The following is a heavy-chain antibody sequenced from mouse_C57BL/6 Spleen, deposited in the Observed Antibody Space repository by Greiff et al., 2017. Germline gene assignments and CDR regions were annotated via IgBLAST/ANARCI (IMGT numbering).Heavy chain of an antibody. CDR3: ASSRSTMVTIDY. J-gene: IGHJ2*01. D-gene: IGHD2-2*01. CDR2: IDPSDSYT. Sequence: QVQLQQPGAELVMPGASVKLSCKASGYTFTSYWMHWVKQRPGQGLEWIGEIDPSDSYTNYNQKFKGKSTLTVDKSSSTAYMQLSSLTSEDSAVYNWASSRSTMVTIDYWGQGTTLTVSS. V-gene: IGHV1-69*01. CDR1: GYTFTSYW.